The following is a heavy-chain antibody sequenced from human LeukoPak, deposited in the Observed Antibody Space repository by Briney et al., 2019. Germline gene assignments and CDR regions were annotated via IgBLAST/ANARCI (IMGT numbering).Heavy chain of an antibody. CDR1: GFTFSNYW. D-gene: IGHD3-3*01. J-gene: IGHJ5*02. CDR3: ARVLSFCWDWFDP. CDR2: INTDGSRI. V-gene: IGHV3-74*01. Sequence: GGSLRLSCAASGFTFSNYWMHWVRQAPGKGLVWVSRINTDGSRITYADSVNGRFTISRDNAMNTVYLQMNSPRAEDTAVYDCARVLSFCWDWFDPWGQGTLVTVSS.